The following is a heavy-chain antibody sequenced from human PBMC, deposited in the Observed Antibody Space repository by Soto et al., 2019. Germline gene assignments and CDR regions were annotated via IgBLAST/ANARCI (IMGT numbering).Heavy chain of an antibody. Sequence: EVQLLESGGGLVQPGGSLRLSCAASGFTFSSYAMSWVRQAPGKGLEWVSAISGSAGSTYYADSVKDRFTISRDNSKNTMDLQMNSLRAEDTAVHYCAKVWGYDSSGDAFDFWGQGTMVTVSS. V-gene: IGHV3-23*01. CDR2: ISGSAGST. J-gene: IGHJ3*01. D-gene: IGHD3-22*01. CDR1: GFTFSSYA. CDR3: AKVWGYDSSGDAFDF.